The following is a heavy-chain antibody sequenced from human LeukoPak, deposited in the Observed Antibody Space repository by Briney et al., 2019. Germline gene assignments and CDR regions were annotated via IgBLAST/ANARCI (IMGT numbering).Heavy chain of an antibody. D-gene: IGHD3-16*01. CDR2: IYSGGST. Sequence: GGSLRLSCAASGFTLSGNYMAWVRQAPGKGLEWVSVIYSGGSTYYAVSVRGRFTVSRDNSKNTLYLQMNTLRAEDTAVYYCARGGTYWYFDLWGRGTLVTVSS. CDR3: ARGGTYWYFDL. CDR1: GFTLSGNY. J-gene: IGHJ2*01. V-gene: IGHV3-66*01.